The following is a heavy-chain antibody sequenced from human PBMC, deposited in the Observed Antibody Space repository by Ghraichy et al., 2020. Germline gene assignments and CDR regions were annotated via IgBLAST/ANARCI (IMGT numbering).Heavy chain of an antibody. V-gene: IGHV3-23*01. CDR3: AKVPNHDFWSGSYNWFDP. CDR2: ISGSGDST. CDR1: GFAFSNYA. D-gene: IGHD3-3*01. Sequence: AGSLRLSCAASGFAFSNYAMTWVRQAPGKGLEWVSVISGSGDSTYYADFVKGRFTISRDNSKNTLYLQMNSLRAEDTAVYYCAKVPNHDFWSGSYNWFDPWGQGTLVTVSS. J-gene: IGHJ5*02.